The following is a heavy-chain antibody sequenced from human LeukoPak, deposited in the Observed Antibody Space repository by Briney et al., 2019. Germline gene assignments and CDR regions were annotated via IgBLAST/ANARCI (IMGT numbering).Heavy chain of an antibody. J-gene: IGHJ4*02. V-gene: IGHV3-53*01. Sequence: GGSLRLSCAASGFDLSTYEMNWVRQAPGKGLEWVSVLYSDGNTKYADSVQGRFTISRDNSKNTLYLEMNSLSPDDTAVYYCARGVEPLAANTLAYWGQGTLVTVSS. D-gene: IGHD1-14*01. CDR2: LYSDGNT. CDR1: GFDLSTYE. CDR3: ARGVEPLAANTLAY.